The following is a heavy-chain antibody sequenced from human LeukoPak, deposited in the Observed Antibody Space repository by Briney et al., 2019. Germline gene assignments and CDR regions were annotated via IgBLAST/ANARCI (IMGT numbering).Heavy chain of an antibody. CDR3: ARAYHADSSGWGY. Sequence: GGSLRLSCAASGLTFSSYRMKWVRQAPGKGLEWVSSISSSGNYIYYADSVKGRFTISRDNAKNSLYLQMNSLRAEDTAVYYCARAYHADSSGWGYWGQGTLVTVSS. J-gene: IGHJ4*02. V-gene: IGHV3-21*03. CDR2: ISSSGNYI. CDR1: GLTFSSYR. D-gene: IGHD3-22*01.